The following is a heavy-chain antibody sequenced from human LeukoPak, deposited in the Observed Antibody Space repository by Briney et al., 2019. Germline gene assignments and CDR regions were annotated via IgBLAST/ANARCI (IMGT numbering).Heavy chain of an antibody. CDR2: IYHSGST. CDR3: ARVRTDSGSHYDDMGAFDY. J-gene: IGHJ4*02. D-gene: IGHD1-26*01. V-gene: IGHV4-38-2*02. Sequence: SETLSLTCTVSGYSISSGYYWGWTRQPPGEGLEWIGSIYHSGSTYYNPSLKSRVTRSVDTSKNHISLKLRTATAADTSLYYCARVRTDSGSHYDDMGAFDYWGQGTLVTVSS. CDR1: GYSISSGYY.